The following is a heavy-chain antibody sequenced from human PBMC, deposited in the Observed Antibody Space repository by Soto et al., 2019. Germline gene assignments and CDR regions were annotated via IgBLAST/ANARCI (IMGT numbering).Heavy chain of an antibody. Sequence: QVQLVQSGAEVKRLGASVKSPCKPSGYTLTAYGISWFRQAPGQGLEWMGWISAYNGNTTYEQKLQGRVTMTTDTSTSTAYMELRSLRSDDTAVYYCARFGTMTDWGQGTLVTVSS. CDR1: GYTLTAYG. CDR3: ARFGTMTD. CDR2: ISAYNGNT. D-gene: IGHD4-17*01. V-gene: IGHV1-18*01. J-gene: IGHJ4*02.